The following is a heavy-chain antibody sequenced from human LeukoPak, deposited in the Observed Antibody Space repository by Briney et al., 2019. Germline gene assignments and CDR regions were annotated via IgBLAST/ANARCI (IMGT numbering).Heavy chain of an antibody. J-gene: IGHJ4*02. D-gene: IGHD3-3*01. CDR3: ARRGNSWSDFAD. Sequence: PSETLSLTCTVSGGSISSYNWSWTRQPPGKGLEWIGYISNSGTTNYNASLKSRVTISIDKSKNQFSLNLSSVTAADTAVYFCARRGNSWSDFADWGQGALVAVSS. CDR1: GGSISSYN. CDR2: ISNSGTT. V-gene: IGHV4-4*09.